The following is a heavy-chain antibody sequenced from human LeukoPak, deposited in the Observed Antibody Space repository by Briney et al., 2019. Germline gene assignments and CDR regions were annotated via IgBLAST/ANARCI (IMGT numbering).Heavy chain of an antibody. D-gene: IGHD6-13*01. CDR2: IASNGGSE. Sequence: GGSLRLSCAASGFTLTTYGLHWVRQAPGKGLEWVAAIASNGGSEYYADSVKGRFTISRDNSKNTLFLQMNSLRPDDTAVYYCAKRGHYSINWYHYFDYWGQGTLVTVSS. CDR1: GFTLTTYG. CDR3: AKRGHYSINWYHYFDY. V-gene: IGHV3-30*18. J-gene: IGHJ4*02.